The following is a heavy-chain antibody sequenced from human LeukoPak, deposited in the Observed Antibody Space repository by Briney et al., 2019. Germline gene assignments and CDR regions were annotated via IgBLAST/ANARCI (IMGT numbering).Heavy chain of an antibody. V-gene: IGHV4-31*03. J-gene: IGHJ6*02. CDR1: GGSISSGGYY. CDR2: IYYSGST. D-gene: IGHD2-15*01. Sequence: SETLSLTCTVSGGSISSGGYYWSWIRQHPGKGLEWIGYIYYSGSTYYNPSLKSRVTISVDTSKNQFSLKLSSVTAADTAVYYCAGVQVVVVDAYYYYYYGMDVWGQGTTVTVSS. CDR3: AGVQVVVVDAYYYYYYGMDV.